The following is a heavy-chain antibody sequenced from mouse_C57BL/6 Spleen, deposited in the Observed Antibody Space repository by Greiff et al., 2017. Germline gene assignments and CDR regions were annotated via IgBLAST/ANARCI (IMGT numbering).Heavy chain of an antibody. D-gene: IGHD3-3*01. CDR2: IWSGGST. Sequence: QVQLKQSGPGLVQPSQSLSITCTVSGFSLTSYGVHWVRPSPGKGLEWLGVIWSGGSTDYNAAFISRLGISKDNSKSQVFFKMNSLQADDTAIYYCARKGGRGIDYWGQGTSGTVSS. CDR3: ARKGGRGIDY. CDR1: GFSLTSYG. V-gene: IGHV2-2*01. J-gene: IGHJ4*01.